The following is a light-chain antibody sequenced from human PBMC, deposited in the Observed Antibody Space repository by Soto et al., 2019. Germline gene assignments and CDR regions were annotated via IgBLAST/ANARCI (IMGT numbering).Light chain of an antibody. CDR1: NRVVGSYNL. CDR2: EVS. CDR3: CSYAGSDTYG. Sequence: QSSPAQPAPLSWAPGQSLTLSCTGTNRVVGSYNLVSWYQQHPGKAPKLMIFEVSQRPSGVSNRFSGSKSGNTASLTISGLQAEDEADYRCCSYAGSDTYGFGTGTKVTVL. V-gene: IGLV2-23*02. J-gene: IGLJ1*01.